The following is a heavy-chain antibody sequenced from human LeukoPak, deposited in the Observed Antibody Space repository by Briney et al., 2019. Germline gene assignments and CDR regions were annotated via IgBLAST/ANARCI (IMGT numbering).Heavy chain of an antibody. J-gene: IGHJ6*02. D-gene: IGHD5-12*01. CDR1: GLTFRGYG. Sequence: PGGSLRLSCAASGLTFRGYGWNGVRQAPGKGREGGANIKQDGSEKYYVDSVKGRFTISRDNAKNSLYLQMNSLRAEDTAVYYCASPATGYYYGMDVWGQGTTVTVSS. CDR3: ASPATGYYYGMDV. V-gene: IGHV3-7*01. CDR2: IKQDGSEK.